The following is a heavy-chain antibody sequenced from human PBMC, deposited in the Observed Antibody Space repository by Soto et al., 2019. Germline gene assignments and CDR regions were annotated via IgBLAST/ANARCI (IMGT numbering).Heavy chain of an antibody. CDR2: VYYSGNT. V-gene: IGHV4-39*01. Sequence: QLQLQESGPGLVKPSETLFLTCTVSGGSISSGDYYWGWIRQPPGKGLEWVANVYYSGNTYYSPSLKSRVTISVDTSKNQFGLKLSSVTAADTAVYYCARGHGSGSYRADSWGQGSLVTVSS. CDR1: GGSISSGDYY. J-gene: IGHJ4*02. CDR3: ARGHGSGSYRADS. D-gene: IGHD3-10*01.